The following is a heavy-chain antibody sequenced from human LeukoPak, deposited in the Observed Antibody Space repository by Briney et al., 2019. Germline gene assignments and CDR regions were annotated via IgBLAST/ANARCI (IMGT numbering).Heavy chain of an antibody. J-gene: IGHJ4*02. D-gene: IGHD2-15*01. CDR3: ARDPCSGGSCYSVYDY. CDR1: GFTFSSYS. V-gene: IGHV3-21*01. Sequence: GGSLRLSCAASGFTFSSYSMNWVRQAPGKGLEWVSSISSSSSYIYYADSVKGRFTISRDNAKNSLYLQMNSLRAEDTAVYYCARDPCSGGSCYSVYDYWGQGTLVTVSS. CDR2: ISSSSSYI.